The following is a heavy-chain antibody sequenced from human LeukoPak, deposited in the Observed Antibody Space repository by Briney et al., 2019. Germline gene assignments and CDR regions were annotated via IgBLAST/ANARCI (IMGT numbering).Heavy chain of an antibody. CDR2: TTFDGRNN. J-gene: IGHJ1*01. Sequence: GGSLRLSCAASGFTFRLFAMHWVRQSPGKALEWVAVTTFDGRNNYYADSVKGRFTISRDNSKKTLYLQMESLRAEDTAVYYCARDFSDVDTVVPAWGQGTLVIVSS. CDR1: GFTFRLFA. CDR3: ARDFSDVDTVVPA. D-gene: IGHD5-12*01. V-gene: IGHV3-30*04.